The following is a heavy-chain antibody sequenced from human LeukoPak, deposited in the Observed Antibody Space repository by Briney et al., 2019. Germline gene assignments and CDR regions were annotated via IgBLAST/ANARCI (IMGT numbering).Heavy chain of an antibody. V-gene: IGHV3-7*05. CDR1: GFAFSSSW. J-gene: IGHJ4*02. D-gene: IGHD5-12*01. Sequence: PGGSLRLSCAASGFAFSSSWMAWVRQAPGKGLEWVANMNPDGSTKNYVDSVRGRFTISRDNAKNSLYLQMNSLRVDDTAVYYCARDQGIYNHRIIDSWGQGTLVTVSS. CDR2: MNPDGSTK. CDR3: ARDQGIYNHRIIDS.